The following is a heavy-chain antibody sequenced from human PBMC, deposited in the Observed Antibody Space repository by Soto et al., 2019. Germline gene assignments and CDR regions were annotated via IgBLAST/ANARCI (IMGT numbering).Heavy chain of an antibody. CDR2: INAGNGNT. D-gene: IGHD1-1*01. V-gene: IGHV1-3*01. CDR3: ARAPQLVPHFDY. CDR1: GYTFTSYA. J-gene: IGHJ4*02. Sequence: GESLKISCKASGYTFTSYAMHWVRQAPGQRLEWMGWINAGNGNTKYSQKFQGRVTITRYTSASTAYMELSSRRSEDTAVYYCARAPQLVPHFDYWGQGTLVTVSS.